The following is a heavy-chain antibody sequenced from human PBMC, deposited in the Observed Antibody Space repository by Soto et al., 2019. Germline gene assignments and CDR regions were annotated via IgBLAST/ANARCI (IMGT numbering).Heavy chain of an antibody. CDR2: IWYDGSNK. CDR3: ARSQCDDFWSGYYCNWFDP. J-gene: IGHJ5*02. V-gene: IGHV3-33*01. CDR1: GFTFSSYG. D-gene: IGHD3-3*01. Sequence: GGSLRLSCAASGFTFSSYGMHWVRQAPGKGLEWVAVIWYDGSNKYYADSVKGRFTISRDNSKNTLYLQMNSLRAEDTAVYYCARSQCDDFWSGYYCNWFDPWGQGTLVTVSS.